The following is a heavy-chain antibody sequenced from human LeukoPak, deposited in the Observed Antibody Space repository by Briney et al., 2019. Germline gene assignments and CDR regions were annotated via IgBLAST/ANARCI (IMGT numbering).Heavy chain of an antibody. CDR1: GFTFSSHA. CDR3: AKDGEYCGGDCYSSYYYMDV. V-gene: IGHV3-23*01. CDR2: ISGSGGGT. D-gene: IGHD2-21*02. Sequence: PGGSLRLSCAASGFTFSSHAMSWVRQAPGKGLEWVSAISGSGGGTYYADSVKGRFTISRDNSKNTLYLQMNSLRAEDTAVYYCAKDGEYCGGDCYSSYYYMDVWGKGTTVTVSS. J-gene: IGHJ6*03.